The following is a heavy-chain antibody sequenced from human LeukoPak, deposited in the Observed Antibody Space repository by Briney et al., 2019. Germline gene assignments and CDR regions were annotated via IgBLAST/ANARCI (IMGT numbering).Heavy chain of an antibody. D-gene: IGHD5-18*01. CDR1: GGSISSYY. CDR3: ACSGYSYGYREDWFDP. J-gene: IGHJ5*02. CDR2: IYYSGST. Sequence: PETLSLTCTVSGGSISSYYWSWIRQPPGKGLEWIGYIYYSGSTNYNPSLKSRVTISVDTSKNQFSLKLSSVTAADTAVYYCACSGYSYGYREDWFDPWGQGTLVTVSS. V-gene: IGHV4-59*01.